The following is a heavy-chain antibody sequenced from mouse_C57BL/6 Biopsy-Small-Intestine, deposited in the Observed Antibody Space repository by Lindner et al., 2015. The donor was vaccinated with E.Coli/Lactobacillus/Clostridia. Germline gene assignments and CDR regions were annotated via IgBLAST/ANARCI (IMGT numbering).Heavy chain of an antibody. CDR1: GFTFSSYA. CDR2: ISDGGSYT. CDR3: ARRGDSNYGFAY. V-gene: IGHV5-4*01. J-gene: IGHJ3*01. D-gene: IGHD2-5*01. Sequence: VQLQESGGGLVKPGGSLKLSCAASGFTFSSYAMSWVRQTPEKRLEWVATISDGGSYTYYPDNVKGRFTISRDNAKNNLFLQMTSLRSEDAAMYYCARRGDSNYGFAYWGQGTLVTVSA.